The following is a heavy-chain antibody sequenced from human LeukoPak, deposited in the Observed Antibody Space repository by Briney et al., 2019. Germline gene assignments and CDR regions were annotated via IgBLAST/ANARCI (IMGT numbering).Heavy chain of an antibody. Sequence: GGSLRLPCAASGFTFSSYAMSWVRQAPGKGLEWVSGISGGGVSTYYADSVKGRFTISRDNSNNTLYLQMNSLRAEDTAVYYCAKGGGYGSSIDYWGQGTLVTVSS. D-gene: IGHD5-12*01. J-gene: IGHJ4*02. CDR1: GFTFSSYA. V-gene: IGHV3-23*01. CDR3: AKGGGYGSSIDY. CDR2: ISGGGVST.